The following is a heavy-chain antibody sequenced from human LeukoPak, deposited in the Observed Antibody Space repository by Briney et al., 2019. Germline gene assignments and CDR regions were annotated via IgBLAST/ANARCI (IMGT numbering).Heavy chain of an antibody. V-gene: IGHV1-2*02. J-gene: IGHJ6*03. Sequence: ASVKVSCKASGGTFSTYVISWVRQAPGQGLEWMGWINPNSGGTNYAQKFQGRVTMTRDTSINTAFMELSRLRSDDTAVYYCARAGLPIFYYYMDVWGKGTTVTISS. CDR3: ARAGLPIFYYYMDV. D-gene: IGHD5-12*01. CDR1: GGTFSTYV. CDR2: INPNSGGT.